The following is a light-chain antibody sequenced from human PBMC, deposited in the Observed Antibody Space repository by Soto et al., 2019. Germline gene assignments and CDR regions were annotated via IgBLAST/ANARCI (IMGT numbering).Light chain of an antibody. CDR2: RTD. CDR3: ASWDDSLNGWV. CDR1: TSNIGSNY. J-gene: IGLJ3*02. V-gene: IGLV1-47*01. Sequence: QSVLTQPPSVSGTPGQRVTISCSGSTSNIGSNYVYWYQQLPGTAPRLLIFRTDQRPSGVPDRFSASKSDNSASLAIRGLRSEDEADCHCASWDDSLNGWVFGGGTKLTVL.